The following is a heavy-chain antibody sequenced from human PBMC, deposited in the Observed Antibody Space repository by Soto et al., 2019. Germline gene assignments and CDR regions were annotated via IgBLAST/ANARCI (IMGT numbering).Heavy chain of an antibody. CDR3: ARERPYYGFDS. D-gene: IGHD3-22*01. J-gene: IGHJ4*02. Sequence: DALSLPWTVSGGSIRSFISSYYCSLIRQAPGRGLEWIGYIHHSGSTNYTPSLKSRVSISIDTSKNQFSLQLSSVTGADTAVYYCARERPYYGFDSWGQGTLVTVSS. CDR1: GGSIRSFISSYY. CDR2: IHHSGST. V-gene: IGHV4-61*01.